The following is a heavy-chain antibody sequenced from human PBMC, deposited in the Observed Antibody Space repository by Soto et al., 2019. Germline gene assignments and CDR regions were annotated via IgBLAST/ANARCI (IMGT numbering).Heavy chain of an antibody. D-gene: IGHD5-18*01. CDR2: ISAYNGNT. V-gene: IGHV1-18*01. CDR3: ARAGSRYSYGYDYFDY. CDR1: GYTFTGYG. J-gene: IGHJ4*02. Sequence: ASVKVSCTASGYTFTGYGFSWVRQAPGQGLEWMGWISAYNGNTNYAQKVQGRVTITADESTSTAYMELSSLRSEDTAVYYCARAGSRYSYGYDYFDYWGQGTLVTVSS.